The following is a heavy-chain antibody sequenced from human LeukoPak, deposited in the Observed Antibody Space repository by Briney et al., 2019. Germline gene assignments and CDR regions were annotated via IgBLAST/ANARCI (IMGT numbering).Heavy chain of an antibody. CDR3: AREYCSSTSCPILDY. Sequence: GGSLRLSCAASGFTFSSYAMHWVRQAPGKGLERVAVISYDGSNNYYADSVKDRFTISRDNSKNTLYLQMNSRRAEGTAVYYCAREYCSSTSCPILDYGGEGSLVTVSS. D-gene: IGHD2-2*01. J-gene: IGHJ4*02. CDR2: ISYDGSNN. V-gene: IGHV3-30*04. CDR1: GFTFSSYA.